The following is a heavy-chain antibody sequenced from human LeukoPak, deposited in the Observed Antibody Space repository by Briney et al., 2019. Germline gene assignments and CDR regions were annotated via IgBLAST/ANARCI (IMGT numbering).Heavy chain of an antibody. D-gene: IGHD3-10*01. CDR1: GSTFSSYS. CDR3: ARDSWFGELVNPDY. Sequence: GASLRLSCAASGSTFSSYSMNWVRQAPGKGLEWVSYISISRSTIYHADSVKGRFTISRDNAKNSLYLQMNSLRDEDTAVYYCARDSWFGELVNPDYWGHGTLVTLSS. J-gene: IGHJ4*01. CDR2: ISISRSTI. V-gene: IGHV3-48*02.